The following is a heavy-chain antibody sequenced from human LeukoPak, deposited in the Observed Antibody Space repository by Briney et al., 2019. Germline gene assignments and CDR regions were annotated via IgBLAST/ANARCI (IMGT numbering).Heavy chain of an antibody. J-gene: IGHJ4*02. CDR2: INHSGST. CDR1: GGSFSGYY. CDR3: ARGLTTYYYDSSGRTYYFDY. V-gene: IGHV4-34*01. Sequence: SETLSLTCAVYGGSFSGYYWSWIRQPPGKGLEWIGEINHSGSTNYNPSLKSRVTISVGTSKNQFSLKLSSVTAADTAVYYCARGLTTYYYDSSGRTYYFDYWGQGTLVTVSS. D-gene: IGHD3-22*01.